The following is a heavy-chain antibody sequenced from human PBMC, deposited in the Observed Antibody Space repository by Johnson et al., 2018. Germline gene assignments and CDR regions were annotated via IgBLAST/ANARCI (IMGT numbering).Heavy chain of an antibody. Sequence: QVQLVESGSELKEPGASXKVSCKASGLKWVRQAPGQGLECMGGIIPMFGTANYTQKFQGRLTITADETTSTAYMELSSLTSEDTAMYFCARGIMLLTAAFDLWGQGTVVTVSS. V-gene: IGHV1-69*01. CDR2: IIPMFGTA. D-gene: IGHD2-21*02. CDR1: G. CDR3: ARGIMLLTAAFDL. J-gene: IGHJ3*01.